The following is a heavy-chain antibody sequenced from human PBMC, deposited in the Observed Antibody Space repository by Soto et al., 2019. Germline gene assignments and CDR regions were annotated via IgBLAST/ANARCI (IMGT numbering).Heavy chain of an antibody. D-gene: IGHD3-10*01. V-gene: IGHV4-31*03. J-gene: IGHJ4*02. CDR1: GCAISSGGFY. Sequence: SETLSLTCTVSGCAISSGGFYWSWIPQHPGKGLEWIGYIYYSGNTYYNPSLKSRLIISVDRSKNQFSLQLSSVTAADTAVYYCARASMVRGIIVNFDYWGQGALVTLSS. CDR2: IYYSGNT. CDR3: ARASMVRGIIVNFDY.